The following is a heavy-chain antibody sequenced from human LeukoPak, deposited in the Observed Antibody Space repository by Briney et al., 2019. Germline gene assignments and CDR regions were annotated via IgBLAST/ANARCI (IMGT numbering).Heavy chain of an antibody. V-gene: IGHV4-38-2*02. CDR1: GYSISSGYY. J-gene: IGHJ4*02. Sequence: SETLSLNCTVSGYSISSGYYWGWIRQPPGKGLEWIGSIYHSGSTYYNPSLKSRVTISVDTSKNQFSLKLSSVTAADTAVYYCASTRVVGATHFDYWGQGTLVTVSS. CDR2: IYHSGST. CDR3: ASTRVVGATHFDY. D-gene: IGHD1-26*01.